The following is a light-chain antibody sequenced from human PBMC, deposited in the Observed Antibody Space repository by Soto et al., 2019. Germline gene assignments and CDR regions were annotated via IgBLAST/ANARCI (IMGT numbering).Light chain of an antibody. V-gene: IGKV1-5*03. CDR1: QSISSW. J-gene: IGKJ1*01. CDR2: KAS. Sequence: DIQMTQSPSTLSASVGDRVTITCRASQSISSWLAWYQQKPGTAPKLQIYKASSLQSGVPSRFSGSGSGTEFTLTISSLQPDDFATYYCQQYVTAFRSFGQGTKVDIK. CDR3: QQYVTAFRS.